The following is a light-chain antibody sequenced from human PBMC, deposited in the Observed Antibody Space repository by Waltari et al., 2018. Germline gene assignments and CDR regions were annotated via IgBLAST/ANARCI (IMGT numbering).Light chain of an antibody. CDR1: QGISNY. CDR2: SSS. J-gene: IGKJ4*01. Sequence: RASQGISNYFIGCQQKTGKAPTSLCYSSSSVQSGVPPRFSGSRSERTVTLTISSLQPEDYATFYCQQRYCTRLLTFGGGTKVEIK. V-gene: IGKV1-39*01. CDR3: QQRYCTRLLT.